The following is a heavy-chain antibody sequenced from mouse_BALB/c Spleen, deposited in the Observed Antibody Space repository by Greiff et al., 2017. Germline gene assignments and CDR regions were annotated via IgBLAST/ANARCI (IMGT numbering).Heavy chain of an antibody. CDR2: ISYSGST. D-gene: IGHD2-3*01. CDR3: ARGYYPYYFDY. J-gene: IGHJ2*01. CDR1: GYSITSDYA. Sequence: VQLKQSGPGLVKPSQSLSLTCTVTGYSITSDYAWNWIRQFPGNKLEWMGYISYSGSTSYNPSLKSRISITRDTSKNQFFLQLNSVTTEDTATYYCARGYYPYYFDYWGQGTTLTVSS. V-gene: IGHV3-2*02.